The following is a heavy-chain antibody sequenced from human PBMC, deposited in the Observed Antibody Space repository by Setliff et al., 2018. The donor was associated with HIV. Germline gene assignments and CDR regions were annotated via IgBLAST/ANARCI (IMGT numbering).Heavy chain of an antibody. D-gene: IGHD2-15*01. CDR1: GGTFNIYS. J-gene: IGHJ4*02. Sequence: ASVKVSCKASGGTFNIYSINWVRQAPGQGLEWMGGINPIFGTPNYGQRFQGRVTITADESTSTAYMELSSLRSEDTAVYYCARGYCSGGSCYDRYWGQGTLVTVSS. V-gene: IGHV1-69*13. CDR3: ARGYCSGGSCYDRY. CDR2: INPIFGTP.